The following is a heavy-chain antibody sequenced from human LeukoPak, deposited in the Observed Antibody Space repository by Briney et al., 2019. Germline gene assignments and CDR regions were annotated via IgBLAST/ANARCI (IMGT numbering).Heavy chain of an antibody. D-gene: IGHD2-8*02. J-gene: IGHJ6*03. CDR1: GFTFTTYW. Sequence: PGGSLRLSCAASGFTFTTYWMSWVRQAPGKGLEWVSAISGSGGSTYYADSVKGRFTISRDNSKNTLYLQMNSLRAEDTAVYYFAKDPLLVGRRPISHMDVWGKGTTVTVSS. CDR2: ISGSGGST. V-gene: IGHV3-23*01. CDR3: AKDPLLVGRRPISHMDV.